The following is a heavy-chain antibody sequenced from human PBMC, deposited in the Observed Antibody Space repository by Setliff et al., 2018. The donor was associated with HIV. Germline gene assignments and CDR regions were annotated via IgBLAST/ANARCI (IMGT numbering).Heavy chain of an antibody. D-gene: IGHD6-6*01. CDR2: IVVGSGNT. CDR3: ARDPAPSSSASYFQH. CDR1: GGPFSATA. V-gene: IGHV1-58*02. Sequence: SVKVSCKASGGPFSATAMQWVRQARGQRLEWIGWIVVGSGNTKYAQKFQERVTITRDMSTSTAYLHLSSLRSEDTAVYYCARDPAPSSSASYFQHWGQGTPVTVSS. J-gene: IGHJ1*01.